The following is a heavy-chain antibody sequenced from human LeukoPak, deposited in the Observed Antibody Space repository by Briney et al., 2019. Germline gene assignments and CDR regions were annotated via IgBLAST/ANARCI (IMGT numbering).Heavy chain of an antibody. J-gene: IGHJ4*02. CDR3: ARMYSNYFDY. V-gene: IGHV1-69*05. CDR1: GGTFSSYA. CDR2: IIPIFGTA. D-gene: IGHD4-11*01. Sequence: ASVKVSCKASGGTFSSYAISWVRQAPGQGLEWMGGIIPIFGTANYAQKLQGRVTMTTDTSTSTAYMELRSLRSDDTAVYYCARMYSNYFDYWGQGTLVTVSS.